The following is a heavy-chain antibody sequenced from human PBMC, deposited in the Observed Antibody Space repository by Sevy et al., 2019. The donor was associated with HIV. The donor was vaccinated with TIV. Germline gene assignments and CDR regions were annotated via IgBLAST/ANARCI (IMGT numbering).Heavy chain of an antibody. Sequence: GGSLRLSCAASGFTFSSYGMHWVRQAPGKGLEWVAFIRYDGSNKYYADSVKDRFTISRDNSKNTLYLQMNSLRAEDTAVYYCANSRGGSYRHLDYWGQGTLVTVSS. CDR1: GFTFSSYG. V-gene: IGHV3-30*02. CDR2: IRYDGSNK. J-gene: IGHJ4*02. D-gene: IGHD3-16*02. CDR3: ANSRGGSYRHLDY.